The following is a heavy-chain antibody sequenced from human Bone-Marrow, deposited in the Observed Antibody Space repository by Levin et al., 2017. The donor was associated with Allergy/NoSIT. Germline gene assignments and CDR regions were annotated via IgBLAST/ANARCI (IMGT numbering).Heavy chain of an antibody. J-gene: IGHJ6*01. CDR1: GYTVSQLS. D-gene: IGHD2-21*02. CDR3: ATSVDSGLYYYSYYGLDV. V-gene: IGHV1-24*01. CDR2: FDPEDDER. Sequence: GESLKISCNVSGYTVSQLSIHWVRQAPGKGLEWMAGFDPEDDERIYAQNFQDRITMTEDTSANTAYMELSRLTSEDTAMYYCATSVDSGLYYYSYYGLDVWGQGTTVTVSS.